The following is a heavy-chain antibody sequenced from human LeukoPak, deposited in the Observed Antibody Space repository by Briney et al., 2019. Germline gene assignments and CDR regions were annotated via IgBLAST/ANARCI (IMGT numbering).Heavy chain of an antibody. CDR2: IIPIFGTA. J-gene: IGHJ5*02. CDR1: GGTFSSYA. CDR3: ARVDQNWFDP. D-gene: IGHD2-2*01. V-gene: IGHV1-69*01. Sequence: VSSVKVSCKASGGTFSSYAISWGRQAPGQGLEWMGGIIPIFGTANYAQKFQGRVTITADESTSTAYMELISLRSEDTAVYYCARVDQNWFDPWGQGTLVTVSS.